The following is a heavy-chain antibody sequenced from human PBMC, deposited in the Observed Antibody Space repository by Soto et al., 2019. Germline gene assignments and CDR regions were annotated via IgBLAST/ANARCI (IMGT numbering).Heavy chain of an antibody. D-gene: IGHD3-16*01. CDR2: IRFSSGAT. J-gene: IGHJ4*02. Sequence: EVRLLESGGGLVQPGGSLRLSCAASGFTFNNNDMIWVRQAPGKGLEWVSGIRFSSGATYYTDFVKGRFTISGDYSKNTLYREMNGRRAGTRAVNYWGRNGGGLAYWGQGTLVTVSS. V-gene: IGHV3-23*01. CDR3: GRNGGGLAY. CDR1: GFTFNNND.